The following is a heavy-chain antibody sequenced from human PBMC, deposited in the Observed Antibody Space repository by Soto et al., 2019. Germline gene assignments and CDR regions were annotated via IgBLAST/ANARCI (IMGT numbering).Heavy chain of an antibody. V-gene: IGHV3-48*01. CDR3: ARDITYYDFWSGYGPHRAWFDP. J-gene: IGHJ5*02. Sequence: GGSLRLSCAASGFTFSSYSMNWVRQAPGKGLEWVSYISSSSSTIYYADSVKGRFTISRDNAKNSLYLQMNSLRAEDTAVYYCARDITYYDFWSGYGPHRAWFDPWGQGTLVTVSS. CDR2: ISSSSSTI. CDR1: GFTFSSYS. D-gene: IGHD3-3*01.